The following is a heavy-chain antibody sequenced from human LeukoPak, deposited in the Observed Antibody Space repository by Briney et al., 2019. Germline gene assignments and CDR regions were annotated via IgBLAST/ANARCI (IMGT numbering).Heavy chain of an antibody. J-gene: IGHJ3*02. CDR2: INPNSGGT. D-gene: IGHD2-15*01. Sequence: GASVKVSCEASGYTFTGYYMHWVRQAPGQWLEWMGWINPNSGGTNYAQKFQGRVTMTRDTSISTAYMELRSLRSDDTAVYYCARLVVVAATPDWLDAFDIWGQGTMVTVSS. V-gene: IGHV1-2*02. CDR1: GYTFTGYY. CDR3: ARLVVVAATPDWLDAFDI.